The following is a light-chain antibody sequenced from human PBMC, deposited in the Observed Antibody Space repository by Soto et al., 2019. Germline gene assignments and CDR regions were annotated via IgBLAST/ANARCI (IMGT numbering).Light chain of an antibody. CDR2: GAS. Sequence: EIVLTQSPGTLSLSPGERVTLSCRASQSVSSYLVWYQQKPGQAPRLLIYGASSRATGIPDRFSGSGSGTDFTLTISRLEPEDFAVYYCQQYGSSPYTFGQGTKLEIK. V-gene: IGKV3-20*01. CDR3: QQYGSSPYT. J-gene: IGKJ2*01. CDR1: QSVSSY.